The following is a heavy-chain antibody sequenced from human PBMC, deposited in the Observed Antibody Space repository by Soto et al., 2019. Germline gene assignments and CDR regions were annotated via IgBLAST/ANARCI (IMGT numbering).Heavy chain of an antibody. Sequence: VASVKVSCKASGYTFTSYDINWVRQATGQGLEWMGWMNPNSGNTGYAQKFQGRVTMTRNTSISTAYMELSSLRSEDTAVYYCARAPMAGSGSYYRYNWFDPWGQGTLVTVSS. D-gene: IGHD3-10*01. CDR2: MNPNSGNT. CDR1: GYTFTSYD. CDR3: ARAPMAGSGSYYRYNWFDP. V-gene: IGHV1-8*01. J-gene: IGHJ5*02.